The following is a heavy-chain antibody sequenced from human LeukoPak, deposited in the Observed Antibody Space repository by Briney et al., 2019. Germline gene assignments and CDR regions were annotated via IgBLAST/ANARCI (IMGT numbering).Heavy chain of an antibody. CDR2: ISYDGSNK. V-gene: IGHV3-30-3*01. Sequence: GGSLKLSCAASGFTFSSYAMHWVRQAPGKGLEWVAVISYDGSNKYYADSVKGRFTISRDNSKNTLYLQMNSLRAEDTAVYYCARGPHVDTAMDFDYWGQGTLVTVSS. J-gene: IGHJ4*02. CDR1: GFTFSSYA. D-gene: IGHD5-18*01. CDR3: ARGPHVDTAMDFDY.